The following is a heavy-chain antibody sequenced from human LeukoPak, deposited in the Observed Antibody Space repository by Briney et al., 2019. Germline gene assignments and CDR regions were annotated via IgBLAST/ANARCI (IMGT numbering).Heavy chain of an antibody. CDR1: GFTFTAYY. CDR3: ARSPHILTGENFDY. V-gene: IGHV1-2*02. J-gene: IGHJ4*02. D-gene: IGHD3-9*01. Sequence: ASVKVSCKASGFTFTAYYMHWVRQAPGQGLEWMGWINPKSGGTNYAQKFQGRVTMTRDTSIRTAYMELSRLRSDDTAVYYCARSPHILTGENFDYWGQGTLVTVSS. CDR2: INPKSGGT.